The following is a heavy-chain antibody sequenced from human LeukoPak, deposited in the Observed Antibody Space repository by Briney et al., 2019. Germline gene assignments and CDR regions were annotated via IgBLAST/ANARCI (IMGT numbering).Heavy chain of an antibody. Sequence: VGLLRLSCTASGLTVSSNHMSWVRQAPGKGLEWVSVIYSGGITYYADSVKGRFTISRDNSKNTLYLQMNSLRAEDTAVYYCARETAANQGFDPWGQGTLVTVSS. CDR3: ARETAANQGFDP. D-gene: IGHD5-18*01. CDR1: GLTVSSNH. CDR2: IYSGGIT. J-gene: IGHJ5*02. V-gene: IGHV3-66*01.